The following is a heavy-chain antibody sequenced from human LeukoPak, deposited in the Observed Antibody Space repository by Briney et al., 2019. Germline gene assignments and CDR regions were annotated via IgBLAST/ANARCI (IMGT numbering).Heavy chain of an antibody. V-gene: IGHV7-4-1*02. CDR2: INTNTGNP. CDR3: ARDRYYYGSGSQNWFDP. J-gene: IGHJ5*02. CDR1: GYTFTSYA. D-gene: IGHD3-10*01. Sequence: GASVKVSCKASGYTFTSYAMNWVRQAPGQGLEWMGWINTNTGNPMYAQGFTGRFVFSLDTSVSTAYLQISSLKAEDTAVYYCARDRYYYGSGSQNWFDPWGQGTLVTVSS.